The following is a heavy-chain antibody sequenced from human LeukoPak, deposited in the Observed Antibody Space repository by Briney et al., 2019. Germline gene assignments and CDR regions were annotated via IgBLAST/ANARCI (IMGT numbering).Heavy chain of an antibody. CDR3: ARWLWFGEFTN. Sequence: GGSLRLXCAXXXXXFSXXXMSWVRXXXXXXXXXVANIKQDGSEKYYVDSVKGRFTISRDNAKNSLYLQMNSLRAEDTAVYYCARWLWFGEFTNWGQGTLVTVSS. J-gene: IGHJ4*02. CDR1: XXXFSXXX. D-gene: IGHD3-10*01. CDR2: IKQDGSEK. V-gene: IGHV3-7*01.